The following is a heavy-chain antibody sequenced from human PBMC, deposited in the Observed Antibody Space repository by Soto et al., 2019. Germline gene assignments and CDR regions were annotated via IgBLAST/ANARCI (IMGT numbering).Heavy chain of an antibody. V-gene: IGHV1-46*01. CDR1: GYSFTTYY. J-gene: IGHJ5*02. D-gene: IGHD1-26*01. CDR2: INPSGGST. Sequence: QVQLVQSGAEVKMTGASVKVSCKASGYSFTTYYMHWVRQAPGQGLEWMAIINPSGGSTIYAQRFQGRVTMTRDTSTSAVYMELSSLRSEDTAVYYCARDRGTIVGATTYWFDLWGQGTLVTVSS. CDR3: ARDRGTIVGATTYWFDL.